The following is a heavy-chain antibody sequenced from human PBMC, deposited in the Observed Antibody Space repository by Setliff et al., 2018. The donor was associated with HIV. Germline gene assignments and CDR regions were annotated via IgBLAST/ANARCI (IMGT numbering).Heavy chain of an antibody. D-gene: IGHD1-26*01. CDR2: IHVSGTT. V-gene: IGHV4-61*09. CDR3: ARDVMEHFGNYFDY. CDR1: GGSITSGSDY. J-gene: IGHJ4*02. Sequence: SETLSLTCTVSGGSITSGSDYWSWIRQPAGEGLEWIGHIHVSGTTNYNPSLKSRVTISIDTSKHQFSLKLTSVTAADTALYYCARDVMEHFGNYFDYWGQGALVTVSS.